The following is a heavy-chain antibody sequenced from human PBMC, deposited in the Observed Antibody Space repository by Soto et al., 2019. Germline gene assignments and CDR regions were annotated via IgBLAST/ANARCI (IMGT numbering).Heavy chain of an antibody. CDR1: GFTVSSNY. D-gene: IGHD3-9*01. J-gene: IGHJ3*02. CDR2: IYSGGST. Sequence: PGGSLRLSCAASGFTVSSNYMSWVRQAPGKGLEWVSVIYSGGSTYYADSVKGRFTISRHNSKNTLYLQMNSLRAEDTAVYYCAGSHDILTGYDDAFDIWGQGTVVTVS. CDR3: AGSHDILTGYDDAFDI. V-gene: IGHV3-53*04.